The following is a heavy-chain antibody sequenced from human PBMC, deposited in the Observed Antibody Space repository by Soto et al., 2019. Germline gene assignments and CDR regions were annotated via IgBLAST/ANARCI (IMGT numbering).Heavy chain of an antibody. J-gene: IGHJ6*04. Sequence: ASVKVSCKASGYTFTSYGISWVRQAPGQGLEWMGWISAYNGNTNYAQKLQGRVTMTTDTSTSTAYMELRSLRSDDTAVYYCARDSYGSGSYYYYYGMDVWDKGTTVTVSS. CDR3: ARDSYGSGSYYYYYGMDV. CDR1: GYTFTSYG. CDR2: ISAYNGNT. V-gene: IGHV1-18*01. D-gene: IGHD3-10*01.